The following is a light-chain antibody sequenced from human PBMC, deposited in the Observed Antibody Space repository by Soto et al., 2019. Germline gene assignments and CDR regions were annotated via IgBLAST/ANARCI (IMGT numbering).Light chain of an antibody. CDR2: KGS. CDR3: QQYNSNPLT. CDR1: QSVSSW. J-gene: IGKJ4*01. V-gene: IGKV1-5*03. Sequence: DIQMTQSPSTLSASVGDRVTITCRASQSVSSWLAWYQQKPWKVPKLLIYKGSTLESGVPSRFNGSRSGTELTLTISSLQPDEFATYYCQQYNSNPLTFGGGTKVEIK.